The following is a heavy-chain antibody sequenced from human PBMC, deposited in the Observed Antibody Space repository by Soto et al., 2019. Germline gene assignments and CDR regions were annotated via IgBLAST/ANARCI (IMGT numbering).Heavy chain of an antibody. CDR1: GGSISSSNW. CDR2: IYHSGST. Sequence: QVQLQESGPGLVKPSGTLSLTCAVSGGSISSSNWWSWVRQPPGKGLEWIGAIYHSGSTNYNPSLKSRVTISVDKSKNQFSRKLSSVIAADTAVYYCARVSGSYYYGMDVWCQGTTVTVSS. CDR3: ARVSGSYYYGMDV. D-gene: IGHD1-26*01. V-gene: IGHV4-4*02. J-gene: IGHJ6*02.